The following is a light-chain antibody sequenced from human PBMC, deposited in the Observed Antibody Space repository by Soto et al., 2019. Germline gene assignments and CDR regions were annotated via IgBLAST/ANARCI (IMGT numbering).Light chain of an antibody. J-gene: IGKJ4*01. CDR1: HSISNY. CDR2: AAS. V-gene: IGKV1-39*01. CDR3: QQTHTTPVT. Sequence: DIQMTQSPSSLSASVGDRVTITCRASHSISNYLNWYQQKPGKAPKVLIFAASSLQGGVPSRFSGSGSGTDFTLTISSLQPEDFATYYCQQTHTTPVTFGGGTKAEIK.